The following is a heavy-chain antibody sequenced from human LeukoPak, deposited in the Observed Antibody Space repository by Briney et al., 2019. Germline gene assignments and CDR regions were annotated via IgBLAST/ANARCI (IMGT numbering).Heavy chain of an antibody. CDR3: AREDIVVVPPNLRPEYYFDY. V-gene: IGHV4-30-4*08. Sequence: SQTLSLTCTVSGGSISSGDYYWSWIRQPPGKGLEWIGYIYYSGSTYYNPSLKSRVTISVDTSKNQFSLKLSSVTAADTAVYYCAREDIVVVPPNLRPEYYFDYWGQGTLVTVSS. CDR2: IYYSGST. J-gene: IGHJ4*02. D-gene: IGHD2-2*01. CDR1: GGSISSGDYY.